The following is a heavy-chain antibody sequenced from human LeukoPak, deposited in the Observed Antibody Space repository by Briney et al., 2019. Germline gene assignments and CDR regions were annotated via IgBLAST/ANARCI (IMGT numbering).Heavy chain of an antibody. V-gene: IGHV1-69*05. CDR3: ARVNLRDGGYFRNWFDP. J-gene: IGHJ5*02. CDR2: IIPIFGTA. D-gene: IGHD4-17*01. Sequence: ASVKVSCKASGGTFSSYAISWVRQAPGQGLEWMGGIIPIFGTANYAQKLQGRVTMTTDTSTSTAYMELRSLRSDDTAVYYCARVNLRDGGYFRNWFDPWGQGTLVTVSS. CDR1: GGTFSSYA.